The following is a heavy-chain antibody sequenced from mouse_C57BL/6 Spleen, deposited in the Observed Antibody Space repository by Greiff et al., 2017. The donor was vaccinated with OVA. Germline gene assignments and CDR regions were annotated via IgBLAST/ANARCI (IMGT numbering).Heavy chain of an antibody. CDR2: IDPSDSET. CDR3: AREGYYGSSFDN. D-gene: IGHD1-1*01. Sequence: VQLQQPGAELVRPGSSVKLSCKASGYTFTSYWMHWVKQRPIKGLEWIGNIDPSDSETNYNQKFKDKATLTVDKSSSTAYMQLSSLTSEYSAVYYCAREGYYGSSFDNWGQGTTLTVSS. CDR1: GYTFTSYW. V-gene: IGHV1-52*01. J-gene: IGHJ2*01.